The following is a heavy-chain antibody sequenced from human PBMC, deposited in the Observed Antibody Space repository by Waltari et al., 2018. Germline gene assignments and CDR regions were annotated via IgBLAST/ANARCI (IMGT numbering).Heavy chain of an antibody. J-gene: IGHJ4*02. CDR2: ISYNGDST. Sequence: EVQVSESGGGLVRPGGSLRRSCAASGFSFSTYAMTWVRQAPGKGLECVSTISYNGDSTYCAASVKGRFTMSRDYSQHAWFLRMNSLSAEDTAPYYWARGISTHDYWGQGTLVTVSS. D-gene: IGHD2-2*01. CDR3: ARGISTHDY. V-gene: IGHV3-23*01. CDR1: GFSFSTYA.